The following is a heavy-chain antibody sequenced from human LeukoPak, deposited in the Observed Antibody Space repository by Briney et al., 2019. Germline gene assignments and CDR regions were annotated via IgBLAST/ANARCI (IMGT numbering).Heavy chain of an antibody. CDR2: ISSSGSTI. V-gene: IGHV3-48*03. CDR1: GFTFSSYE. J-gene: IGHJ5*02. D-gene: IGHD2-8*02. CDR3: ARVRGYCSGGECYHWFDP. Sequence: GGSLRLSCAASGFTFSSYEMNWVRQAPGKGLEWVSYISSSGSTIYYADSVKGRFTISRDNAKNSLYLQMNSLRVEDTAVYHCARVRGYCSGGECYHWFDPWGQGTLVTVSS.